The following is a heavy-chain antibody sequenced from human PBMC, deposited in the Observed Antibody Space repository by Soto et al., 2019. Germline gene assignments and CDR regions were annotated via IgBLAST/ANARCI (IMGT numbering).Heavy chain of an antibody. V-gene: IGHV4-31*03. CDR3: AREPEPDYYGSGSYSPDY. Sequence: LSLTCTVSGGSISSGGYYWSWIRQHPGKGLEWIGYIYYSGSTYYNPSLKSRVTISVDTSKNQFSLKLSSVTAADTAVYYCAREPEPDYYGSGSYSPDYWGQGTLVTVSS. J-gene: IGHJ4*02. D-gene: IGHD3-10*01. CDR1: GGSISSGGYY. CDR2: IYYSGST.